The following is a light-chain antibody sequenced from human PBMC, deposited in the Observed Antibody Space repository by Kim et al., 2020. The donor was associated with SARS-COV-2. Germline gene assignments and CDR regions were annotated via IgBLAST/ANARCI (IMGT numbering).Light chain of an antibody. CDR2: EDN. CDR1: SGSIASNY. V-gene: IGLV6-57*04. CDR3: QSYDSSNCV. Sequence: NFMLTQPHSVSESPGKTVTISCTRSSGSIASNYVQWYQQRPGSAPTTVIYEDNQRPSGVPDRFSGSIDSSSNSASLTISGLKTEDEADYYWQSYDSSNCVFGGGTQLAV. J-gene: IGLJ3*02.